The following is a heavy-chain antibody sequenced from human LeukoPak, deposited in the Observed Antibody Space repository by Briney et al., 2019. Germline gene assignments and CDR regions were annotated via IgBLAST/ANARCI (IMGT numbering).Heavy chain of an antibody. Sequence: GGSLRLSCAASGFTFSSYAMRWVRQAPGKGLEWVAVISYDGSNKYYADSVKGRFTISRDNSKNTLYLQMNSLSAEDTAVYFCAREMATDYWGQGTLVAVSS. J-gene: IGHJ4*02. D-gene: IGHD5-24*01. CDR3: AREMATDY. V-gene: IGHV3-30-3*01. CDR2: ISYDGSNK. CDR1: GFTFSSYA.